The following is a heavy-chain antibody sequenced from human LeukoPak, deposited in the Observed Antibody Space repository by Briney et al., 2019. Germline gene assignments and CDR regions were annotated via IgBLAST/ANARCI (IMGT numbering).Heavy chain of an antibody. CDR2: IYYSGST. CDR1: GGSISSYY. V-gene: IGHV4-59*01. CDR3: AGGIFGVVINAFHI. Sequence: SETLSLTCTVSGGSISSYYWSWIRQPPGKGLEWIGYIYYSGSTNYNHSLKSRVTISVDTSKNQFSLKLSSVTAADTAVYYCAGGIFGVVINAFHIWGQGTMVTVSS. D-gene: IGHD3-3*01. J-gene: IGHJ3*02.